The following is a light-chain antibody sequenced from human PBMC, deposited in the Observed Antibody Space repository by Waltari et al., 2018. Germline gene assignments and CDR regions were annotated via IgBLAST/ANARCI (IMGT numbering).Light chain of an antibody. CDR3: QSYDSSLSAV. CDR1: SSNIGAGYV. CDR2: AYI. Sequence: QSVLTQPPSVSGAPGQRVTISCTGSSSNIGAGYVVPWYQQLPGAAPKLPNYAYIKQPSGVPYRLYGSRSGTSASLAITGLQAEDEADYYCQSYDSSLSAVFGGGTKLTVL. V-gene: IGLV1-40*01. J-gene: IGLJ3*02.